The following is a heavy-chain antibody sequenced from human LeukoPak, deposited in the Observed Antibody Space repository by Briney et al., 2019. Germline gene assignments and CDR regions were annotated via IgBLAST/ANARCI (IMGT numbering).Heavy chain of an antibody. D-gene: IGHD3-22*01. CDR3: ARRRAVIPNTWFDL. CDR2: IKQDGSEK. Sequence: PGGSLRLSCAASRFTFSNYWMSWGRHAPGKGLEWGANIKQDGSEKYYVDSAKGRFTISRDNAKNSLYLQMNTLRAEDTAVYCCARRRAVIPNTWFDLWGQGTLVTVSS. J-gene: IGHJ5*02. V-gene: IGHV3-7*05. CDR1: RFTFSNYW.